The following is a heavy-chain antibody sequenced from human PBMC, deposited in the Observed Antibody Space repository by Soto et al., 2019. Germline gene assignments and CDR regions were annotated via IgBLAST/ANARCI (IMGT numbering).Heavy chain of an antibody. CDR3: ARDQYRQQLVLGYYYGMDV. J-gene: IGHJ6*02. CDR1: GGSISSSNW. CDR2: IYHSGST. D-gene: IGHD6-13*01. V-gene: IGHV4-4*02. Sequence: SETLSLTCAVCGGSISSSNWWSWVRQPPGKGLEWIGEIYHSGSTNYNPSLKSRVTISVDKSKNQFSLKLSSVTAADTAVYYCARDQYRQQLVLGYYYGMDVWGQGTTVTVSS.